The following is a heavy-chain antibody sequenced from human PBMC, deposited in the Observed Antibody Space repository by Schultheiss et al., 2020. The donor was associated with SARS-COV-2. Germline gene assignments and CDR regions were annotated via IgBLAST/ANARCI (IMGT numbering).Heavy chain of an antibody. V-gene: IGHV1-8*03. J-gene: IGHJ4*02. CDR1: GYTFTGYY. Sequence: ASVKVSCKASGYTFTGYYMHWVRQAPGQGLEWMGWMNPNSGNTGYAQKFQGRVTITRNTSISTAYMELSSLRSEDTAVYYCARATRRGATRSYYFDYWGQGTLVTVSS. CDR3: ARATRRGATRSYYFDY. D-gene: IGHD1-26*01. CDR2: MNPNSGNT.